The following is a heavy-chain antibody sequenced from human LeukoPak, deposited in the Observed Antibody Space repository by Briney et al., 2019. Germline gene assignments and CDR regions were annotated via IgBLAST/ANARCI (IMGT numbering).Heavy chain of an antibody. CDR1: GFTFSIYS. CDR3: SRDLDCTVTTCFDGDDGFDI. V-gene: IGHV3-21*01. J-gene: IGHJ3*02. CDR2: ISSRSIYI. D-gene: IGHD2-8*02. Sequence: GSLRLSCAASGFTFSIYSMNWVRQAPGKGLEWVASISSRSIYIYYADSVRGRFTISRDNAKNSLYLQMNSLTAEGTAVYFCSRDLDCTVTTCFDGDDGFDIWGQGAMVTVSS.